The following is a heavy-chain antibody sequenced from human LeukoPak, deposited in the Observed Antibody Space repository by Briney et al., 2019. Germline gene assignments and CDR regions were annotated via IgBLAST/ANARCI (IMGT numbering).Heavy chain of an antibody. CDR3: AKSVVAGVYGSFDY. Sequence: GGSLRLSCAASGFTSSRYAMSWVRQAPGKGLEWVSAITGSGGTTYYADSVKGRFTISRDNSKNTLYLQMNSLRAEDTAVYYCAKSVVAGVYGSFDYWGQGTLVTVSS. V-gene: IGHV3-23*01. CDR2: ITGSGGTT. D-gene: IGHD2-15*01. CDR1: GFTSSRYA. J-gene: IGHJ4*02.